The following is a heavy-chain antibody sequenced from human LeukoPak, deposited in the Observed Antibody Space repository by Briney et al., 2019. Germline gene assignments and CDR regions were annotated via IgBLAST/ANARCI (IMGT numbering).Heavy chain of an antibody. CDR1: GFTLTNYA. CDR2: LGTAGDT. Sequence: GGSLRLSCAASGFTLTNYAMRWVRQPAGEGLEWVSALGTAGDTFYPGSVKGRFSISRDNAKKSLFLQMNSLRVEDTAIYYCARQSTPHGNFDYWGQGTLVTVSS. D-gene: IGHD5-24*01. J-gene: IGHJ4*02. CDR3: ARQSTPHGNFDY. V-gene: IGHV3-13*01.